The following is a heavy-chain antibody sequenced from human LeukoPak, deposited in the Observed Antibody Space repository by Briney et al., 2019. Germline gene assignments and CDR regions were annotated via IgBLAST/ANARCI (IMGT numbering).Heavy chain of an antibody. CDR2: ISYDGSNK. CDR1: GFTFSSYA. D-gene: IGHD6-19*01. J-gene: IGHJ4*02. CDR3: AREMSSGLYAKDY. Sequence: GGSLRLSCAASGFTFSSYAMHWVRQAPGKGLEWVAVISYDGSNKYYADSVKGRFTISRDNSKNTLYLQMNSLRAEDTAVYYCAREMSSGLYAKDYWGQGTLVTVSS. V-gene: IGHV3-30-3*01.